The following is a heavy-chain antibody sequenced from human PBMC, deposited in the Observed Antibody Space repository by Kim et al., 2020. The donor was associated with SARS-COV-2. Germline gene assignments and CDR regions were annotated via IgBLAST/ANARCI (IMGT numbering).Heavy chain of an antibody. D-gene: IGHD6-19*01. V-gene: IGHV3-48*02. CDR3: ASTTEGDHSSGWFFEGLLDY. CDR1: GLFFSTYS. J-gene: IGHJ4*02. CDR2: ISSDQNII. Sequence: GGSLRLSCAASGLFFSTYSMNWVRQAPGKGLEWLSYISSDQNIIYYADSVRGRFTISRDNARESLYLQMNSLRDEDSAVYYCASTTEGDHSSGWFFEGLLDYWGQGTLVTVSS.